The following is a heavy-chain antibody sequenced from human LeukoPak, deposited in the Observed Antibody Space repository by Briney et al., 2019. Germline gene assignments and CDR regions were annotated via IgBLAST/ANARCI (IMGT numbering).Heavy chain of an antibody. CDR3: ARDRNYYGSGSSPYFDY. CDR2: MSTSGSS. J-gene: IGHJ4*02. D-gene: IGHD3-10*01. Sequence: PSETLSLTCTVYGGSINRFYWSWIRQPAGKGLEWIGRMSTSGSSNDNPSLKSRVTISVDTSRNQFSLKLTSLTAADTAVYYCARDRNYYGSGSSPYFDYWGQGTLVTVSS. CDR1: GGSINRFY. V-gene: IGHV4-4*07.